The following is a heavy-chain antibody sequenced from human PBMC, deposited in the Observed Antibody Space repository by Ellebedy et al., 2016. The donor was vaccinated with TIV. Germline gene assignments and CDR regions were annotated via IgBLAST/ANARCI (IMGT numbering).Heavy chain of an antibody. Sequence: SETLSLXXTVSGGSISSGGYYWSWIRQHPGKGLEWIGYIYYSGSTYYNPSLKSRVIISVDTSKNQFSLKLSSVTAADTAVYYCARDGRVRGVAFDYWGQGTLVTVSS. CDR2: IYYSGST. V-gene: IGHV4-31*03. CDR3: ARDGRVRGVAFDY. J-gene: IGHJ4*02. D-gene: IGHD3-10*01. CDR1: GGSISSGGYY.